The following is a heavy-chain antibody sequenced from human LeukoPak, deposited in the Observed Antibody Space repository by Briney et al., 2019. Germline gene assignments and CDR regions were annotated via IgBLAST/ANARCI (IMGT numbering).Heavy chain of an antibody. J-gene: IGHJ1*01. V-gene: IGHV1-2*02. CDR2: INPNSGGT. Sequence: ASVKVSCKASRYTFTGNYMHWVRQAPGQGREWMGWINPNSGGTNYAQKFQGRGTMTRDTSIGTAYMELNRLRSDDTAVYYCARGSYDSSDFEYFHHWGQGTLVTVSS. CDR3: ARGSYDSSDFEYFHH. CDR1: RYTFTGNY. D-gene: IGHD3-22*01.